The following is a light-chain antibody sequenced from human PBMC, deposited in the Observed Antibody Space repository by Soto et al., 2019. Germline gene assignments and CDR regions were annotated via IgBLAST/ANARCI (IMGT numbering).Light chain of an antibody. CDR2: ANN. CDR1: SSNIGAGYN. J-gene: IGLJ1*01. CDR3: QSYDTSLSGFYV. V-gene: IGLV1-40*01. Sequence: QSVLTQPPSVSGAPGQRVSISCTGSSSNIGAGYNVHWYQQLPGTAPKVLIYANNNRPSGVPDRFSASKSGTSASLAITGLQAEVEADYYCQSYDTSLSGFYVFGTGTKLTVL.